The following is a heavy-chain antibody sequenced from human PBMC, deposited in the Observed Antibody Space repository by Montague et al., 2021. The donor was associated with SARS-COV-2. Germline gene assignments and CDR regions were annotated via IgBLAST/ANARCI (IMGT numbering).Heavy chain of an antibody. V-gene: IGHV2-5*02. J-gene: IGHJ3*02. CDR3: AHRRGLLLSDAFDI. CDR1: GFSLSTSGVG. Sequence: PALVKPTQTLTLTCTFSGFSLSTSGVGVGWIRQPPGKALEWLALXYWDDDKRYSPSLQSRLTITKDTSKNQVVLTMTNMDPVDTATYYCAHRRGLLLSDAFDIWGQGTMVTVSS. CDR2: XYWDDDK. D-gene: IGHD1-26*01.